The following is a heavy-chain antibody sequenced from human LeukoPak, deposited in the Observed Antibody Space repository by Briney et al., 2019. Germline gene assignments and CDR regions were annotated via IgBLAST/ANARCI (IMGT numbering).Heavy chain of an antibody. J-gene: IGHJ4*02. V-gene: IGHV1-8*03. Sequence: ASVKVSCKASGYTFTGYYMHWVRQAPGQGLEWMGWMNPNSGNTGYAQKFQGRVTITRNTSISTAYMELSSLRSEDTAVYYCARGYMVRGVIINPFDYWGQGTLVTVSS. CDR1: GYTFTGYY. D-gene: IGHD3-10*01. CDR2: MNPNSGNT. CDR3: ARGYMVRGVIINPFDY.